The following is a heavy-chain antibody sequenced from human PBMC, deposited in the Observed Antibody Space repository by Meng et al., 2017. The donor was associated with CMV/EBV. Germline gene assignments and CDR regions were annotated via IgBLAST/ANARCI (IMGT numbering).Heavy chain of an antibody. CDR2: INPNFGTG. Sequence: VQLVQAGAEVKKPGSSVKGSWKASGGNFSRYAIRWVRQAPGQGLEWMGGINPNFGTGNYEKKFQGRVTITAEESTSQAYMGLSSLRSEDTAVYYCAGQLRLGELSPFDYWGQGTLVTVSS. CDR3: AGQLRLGELSPFDY. V-gene: IGHV1-69*12. D-gene: IGHD3-16*02. CDR1: GGNFSRYA. J-gene: IGHJ4*02.